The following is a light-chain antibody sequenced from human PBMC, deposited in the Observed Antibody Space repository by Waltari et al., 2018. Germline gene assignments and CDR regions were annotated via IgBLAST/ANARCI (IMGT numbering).Light chain of an antibody. CDR1: QSVGRT. J-gene: IGKJ1*01. CDR3: QKYGTRPAT. CDR2: DAS. Sequence: SCRASQSVGRTLAWYQQRPGQAPRLLIYDASSRATGIPDMFSGSGSGTDFSLTISRLEPEDFAVYYCQKYGTRPATFGQGTKVEVK. V-gene: IGKV3-20*01.